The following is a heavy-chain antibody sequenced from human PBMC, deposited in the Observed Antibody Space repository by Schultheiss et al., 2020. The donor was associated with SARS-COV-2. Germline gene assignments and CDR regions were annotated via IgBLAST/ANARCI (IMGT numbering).Heavy chain of an antibody. CDR1: GFIFSNYD. Sequence: GGSLRLSCAASGFIFSNYDMSWVRQAPGKGLEWVSAISGSGGSTYYADSVKGRFTISRDNSKNTLYLQMNSLRAEDTAVYYCARDARRRRDGFKEGFFDYWGQGTLVTVSS. J-gene: IGHJ4*02. V-gene: IGHV3-23*01. CDR3: ARDARRRRDGFKEGFFDY. D-gene: IGHD5-24*01. CDR2: ISGSGGST.